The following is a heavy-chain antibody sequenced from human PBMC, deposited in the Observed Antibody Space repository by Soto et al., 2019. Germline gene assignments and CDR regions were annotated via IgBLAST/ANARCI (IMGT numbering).Heavy chain of an antibody. CDR3: ARVRNTALWY. CDR2: INPSGGGT. J-gene: IGHJ4*02. CDR1: GYTFTTYY. Sequence: QVQLVQSGAEVKKPGASVKVSCQASGYTFTTYYMHWVRQAPGQGLEWMGIINPSGGGTTYAQKFQGRVTMTRDTSTSTVYMELSSLRSEDTAVYYCARVRNTALWYWGQGTLVTVSS. V-gene: IGHV1-46*01. D-gene: IGHD5-18*01.